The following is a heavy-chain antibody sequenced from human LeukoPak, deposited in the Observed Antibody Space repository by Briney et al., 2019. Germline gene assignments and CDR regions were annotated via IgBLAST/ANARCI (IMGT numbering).Heavy chain of an antibody. CDR2: ISDSGANT. CDR3: TKDSGSFDY. V-gene: IGHV3-23*01. Sequence: GGSLRLSCAASGFTFSSYAMAWVRQAPGKGLEWVSAISDSGANTYYADSVRGRFTVSRDNSKNTLYLQMNSLRAEDSAVYYCTKDSGSFDYWGQGTLVTVSS. D-gene: IGHD1-26*01. CDR1: GFTFSSYA. J-gene: IGHJ4*02.